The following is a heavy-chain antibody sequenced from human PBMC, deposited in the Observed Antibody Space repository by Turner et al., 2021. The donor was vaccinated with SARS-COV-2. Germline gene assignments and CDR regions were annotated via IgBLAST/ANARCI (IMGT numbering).Heavy chain of an antibody. CDR1: GGSFSGYY. D-gene: IGHD5-12*01. J-gene: IGHJ5*02. V-gene: IGHV4-34*01. CDR3: ARVDIVSTNYFDP. CDR2: INHGGYT. Sequence: QVQLQQWGAGLLKPSETLSLTCAVYGGSFSGYYWSWIRQPPGKGLEWIGEINHGGYTNYNPSLKSRVTISVDTSKNQISLKLNSVTAADTALYYCARVDIVSTNYFDPWGQGTLVTVSS.